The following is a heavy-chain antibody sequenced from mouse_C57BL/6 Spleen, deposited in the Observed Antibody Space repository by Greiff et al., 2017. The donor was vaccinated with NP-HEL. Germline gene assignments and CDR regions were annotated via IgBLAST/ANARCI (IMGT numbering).Heavy chain of an antibody. V-gene: IGHV2-2*01. Sequence: VQLQESGPGLVQPSQSLSITCTVSGFSLTSYGVHWVRQSPGKGLEWLGVIWSGGSTDYNAAFISRLSISKDNSKSQVFFKMNSLQADDTAIYYCARSYGSIPYAMDYWGQGTSVTVSS. CDR3: ARSYGSIPYAMDY. CDR1: GFSLTSYG. D-gene: IGHD1-1*01. CDR2: IWSGGST. J-gene: IGHJ4*01.